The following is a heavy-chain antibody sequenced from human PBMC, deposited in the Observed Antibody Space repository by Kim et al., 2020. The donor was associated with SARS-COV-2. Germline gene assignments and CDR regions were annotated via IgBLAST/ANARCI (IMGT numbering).Heavy chain of an antibody. D-gene: IGHD2-8*01. CDR3: ARDQNGAEIFQH. J-gene: IGHJ1*01. V-gene: IGHV4-4*07. Sequence: NPSLKRRVTMSVDTSKNQFSLKLSSVTAADTAVYYCARDQNGAEIFQHWGQGTLVTVSS.